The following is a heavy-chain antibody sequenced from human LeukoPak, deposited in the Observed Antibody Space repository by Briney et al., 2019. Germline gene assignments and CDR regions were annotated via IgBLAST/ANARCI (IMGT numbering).Heavy chain of an antibody. D-gene: IGHD6-13*01. CDR2: IYHSGST. CDR3: ARVGYSSSRPLNY. J-gene: IGHJ4*02. CDR1: GGSISSSNW. Sequence: SETLSLTWAVSGGSISSSNWWSWVRQAPGKGLEWIGEIYHSGSTNYNPSLKSRVTISVDKSKNQFSLKLSSVTAADTAVYYCARVGYSSSRPLNYWGQGTLVTVSS. V-gene: IGHV4-4*02.